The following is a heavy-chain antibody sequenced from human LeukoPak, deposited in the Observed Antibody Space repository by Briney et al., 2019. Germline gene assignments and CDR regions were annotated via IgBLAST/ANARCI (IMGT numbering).Heavy chain of an antibody. D-gene: IGHD3-10*01. CDR2: MHSSGST. Sequence: SETLSLNCTVSGPSISSTIYYWGWIRQPPGKGLEWIGSMHSSGSTYYNPSLKSRVTISIDMSKNQFSLKLSSVTAADTAVYYCARVPYGSGSYYIDYWGQGTLVTVSS. V-gene: IGHV4-39*07. CDR3: ARVPYGSGSYYIDY. J-gene: IGHJ4*02. CDR1: GPSISSTIYY.